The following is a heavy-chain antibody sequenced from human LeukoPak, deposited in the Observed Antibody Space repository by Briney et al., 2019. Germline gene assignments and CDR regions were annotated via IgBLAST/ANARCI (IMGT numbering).Heavy chain of an antibody. CDR1: GFTFSSCG. D-gene: IGHD3-10*01. CDR2: ISYDGSNK. J-gene: IGHJ4*02. Sequence: PGGSLRLSCVASGFTFSSCGMHWVRQAPGKGLEWVAVISYDGSNKYYADSVKGRFTISRDNSKNTLYLQMNSLRAEDTAVYYCAMYGSGSYGYFDYWGQGTLVTVSS. CDR3: AMYGSGSYGYFDY. V-gene: IGHV3-30*03.